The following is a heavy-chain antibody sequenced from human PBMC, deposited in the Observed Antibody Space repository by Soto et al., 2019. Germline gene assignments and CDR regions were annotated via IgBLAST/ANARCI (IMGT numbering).Heavy chain of an antibody. V-gene: IGHV4-4*02. CDR1: GDSISRNNYY. CDR2: IYHSGST. D-gene: IGHD3-16*02. Sequence: SETLSLTCAVSGDSISRNNYYWSWVRQPPGKGLEWIGEIYHSGSTNYNPSLKSRVTISVDKSKNQFSLKLSSVTAADTAVYYCARGLSNLSPLDYWGQGTLVTVSS. J-gene: IGHJ4*02. CDR3: ARGLSNLSPLDY.